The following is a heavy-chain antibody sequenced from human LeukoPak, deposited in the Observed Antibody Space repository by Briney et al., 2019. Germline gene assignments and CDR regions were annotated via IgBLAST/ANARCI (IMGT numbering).Heavy chain of an antibody. CDR2: IVVGSGNT. CDR3: AALQDRDGYNP. D-gene: IGHD5-24*01. Sequence: ASVKVSCKAPGFTFTSSAMQWVRQARGQRLEWIGWIVVGSGNTNYAQKFQERVTITRDMSTSTAYMELSSLRSEDTAVYYCAALQDRDGYNPWGQGTLVTVSS. CDR1: GFTFTSSA. V-gene: IGHV1-58*02. J-gene: IGHJ5*02.